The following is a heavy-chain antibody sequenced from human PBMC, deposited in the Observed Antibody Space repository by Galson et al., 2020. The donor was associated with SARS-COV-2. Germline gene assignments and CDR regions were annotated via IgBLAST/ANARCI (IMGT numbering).Heavy chain of an antibody. CDR3: AREKSEVAAGGRDFDY. Sequence: ETSETLSLTCTVSGGSINNYFWNCIRQPAGKGLEWIGRISTRGNTNYNPSLKSRVSMSVDMSKNQFSLKLTSVTAADTAVYYCAREKSEVAAGGRDFDYWGQGTLVTVSS. CDR1: GGSINNYF. D-gene: IGHD2-15*01. V-gene: IGHV4-4*07. CDR2: ISTRGNT. J-gene: IGHJ4*02.